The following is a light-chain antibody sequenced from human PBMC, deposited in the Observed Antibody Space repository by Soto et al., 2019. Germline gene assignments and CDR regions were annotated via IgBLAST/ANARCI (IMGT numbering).Light chain of an antibody. CDR3: SSYTDSTTLTYV. J-gene: IGLJ1*01. Sequence: QSVLTQPASVSGSPGQSITISCTGTSSDVCGYTYVSWFQQHPGKAPKLMIYDVSSRPSGVSNRFSGSKSGNTASLTISGLRADDEADYYCSSYTDSTTLTYVFGTGTKVTVL. CDR2: DVS. CDR1: SSDVCGYTY. V-gene: IGLV2-14*01.